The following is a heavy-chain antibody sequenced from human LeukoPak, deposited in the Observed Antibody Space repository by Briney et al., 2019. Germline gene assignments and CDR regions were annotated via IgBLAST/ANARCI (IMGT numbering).Heavy chain of an antibody. D-gene: IGHD6-19*01. CDR1: GGTFSSYA. V-gene: IGHV1-69*13. CDR2: IIPIFGTA. CDR3: ARYSSGWRLGAFDI. J-gene: IGHJ3*02. Sequence: SVKVSCKASGGTFSSYAISWVRQAPGQGLEWMGGIIPIFGTANYAQKFQGRVTITADESTSTAYMELSSLRSEDTAVYYCARYSSGWRLGAFDIWGQGTMVTVSS.